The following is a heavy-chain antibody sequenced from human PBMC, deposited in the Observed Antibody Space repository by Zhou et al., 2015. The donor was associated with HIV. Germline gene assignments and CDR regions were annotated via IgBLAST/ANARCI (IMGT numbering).Heavy chain of an antibody. V-gene: IGHV1-69*01. CDR2: IIPIFGTA. CDR3: ARDGGLYGDRTVLNWFDP. Sequence: QVQLVQSGAEVKKPGSSVKVSCKASGGTFSSYAISWVRQAPGQGLEWMGGIIPIFGTANYAQKFQGRVTITADESTSTAYMELSSLRSEDTAVYYCARDGGLYGDRTVLNWFDPWGQGNPGHRSPQ. D-gene: IGHD4-17*01. J-gene: IGHJ5*02. CDR1: GGTFSSYA.